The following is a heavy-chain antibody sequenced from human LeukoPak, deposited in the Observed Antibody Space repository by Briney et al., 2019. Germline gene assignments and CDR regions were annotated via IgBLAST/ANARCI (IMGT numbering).Heavy chain of an antibody. CDR1: GGSLSGYY. V-gene: IGHV4-34*01. CDR3: ARASTYYYDSSGYHY. Sequence: PSETLSLTCAVYGGSLSGYYWSWIRQPPGKGLEWIGEINHSGSTNYNPSLKSRVTISVDTSKNQFSLKLSSVTAADTAVYYCARASTYYYDSSGYHYWGQGTLVTVSS. CDR2: INHSGST. J-gene: IGHJ4*02. D-gene: IGHD3-22*01.